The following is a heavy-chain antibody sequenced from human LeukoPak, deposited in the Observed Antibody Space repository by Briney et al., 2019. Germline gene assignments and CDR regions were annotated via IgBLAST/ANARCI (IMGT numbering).Heavy chain of an antibody. CDR2: ISGSGHDI. Sequence: GGSLRLSCAASGFTVSSNYMTWVRQAPGKGVEWVAYISGSGHDINYSESAKGRFTISRDNAKNSLYLQMSSLRVEDTAVYYCARDLNWETYWGQGTLVSVSS. V-gene: IGHV3-11*04. CDR3: ARDLNWETY. CDR1: GFTVSSNY. D-gene: IGHD7-27*01. J-gene: IGHJ4*02.